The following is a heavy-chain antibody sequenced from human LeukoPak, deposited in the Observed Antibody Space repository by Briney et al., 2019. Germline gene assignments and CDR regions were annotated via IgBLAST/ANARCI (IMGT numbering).Heavy chain of an antibody. CDR1: GFTFSNYN. J-gene: IGHJ5*02. V-gene: IGHV3-48*04. Sequence: QTGGSLRLSCAASGFTFSNYNMNWVRQAPGKGLEWISYISGSGGTIHYADSVKGRFTISRDNAKNSLYLQMNSLRAEDTAVYYCARGMSRFDPWGQGTLVTVSS. CDR2: ISGSGGTI. CDR3: ARGMSRFDP.